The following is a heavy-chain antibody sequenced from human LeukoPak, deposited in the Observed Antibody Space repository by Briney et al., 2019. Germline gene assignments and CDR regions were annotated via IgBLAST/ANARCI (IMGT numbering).Heavy chain of an antibody. V-gene: IGHV3-23*01. D-gene: IGHD4-17*01. Sequence: QPGGSLRLSCAASGFTFSNYAMSWVRQAPGKGLEWVSGISGSGDSTYYADSVRGRFIITRDNSKNTVYVQMNSLRVEDTAIYYCAKARGTDYGDYVIFDYWGQGALVTVSS. J-gene: IGHJ4*02. CDR2: ISGSGDST. CDR1: GFTFSNYA. CDR3: AKARGTDYGDYVIFDY.